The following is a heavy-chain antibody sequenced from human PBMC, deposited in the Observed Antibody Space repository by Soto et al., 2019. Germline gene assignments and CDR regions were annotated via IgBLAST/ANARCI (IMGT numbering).Heavy chain of an antibody. CDR2: INASDGST. CDR1: GYTFTSYY. D-gene: IGHD6-13*01. CDR3: ARDFGSTSFSTH. Sequence: ASVKVSCKASGYTFTSYYMHWVRQAPGQGLEWMGIINASDGSTSYAHNLQGRVTMTTDTSTSTAYMELRSLRSDDTAVYYCARDFGSTSFSTHWGQGTPVTVSS. V-gene: IGHV1-46*01. J-gene: IGHJ4*02.